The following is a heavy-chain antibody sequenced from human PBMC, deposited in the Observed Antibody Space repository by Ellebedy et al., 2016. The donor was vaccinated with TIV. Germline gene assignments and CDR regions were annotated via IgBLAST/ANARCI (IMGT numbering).Heavy chain of an antibody. Sequence: GESLKISCAVSGFAFRTYNMNWVRQAPGKGLEWVSGINEHGRDTFHADSVKGRFTISRDNARNTVHLQLNGLRAEDTAVYYCTKWEMRLNYFTDWGRGALVTVSS. D-gene: IGHD1-26*01. CDR1: GFAFRTYN. CDR3: TKWEMRLNYFTD. J-gene: IGHJ4*02. CDR2: INEHGRDT. V-gene: IGHV3-23*01.